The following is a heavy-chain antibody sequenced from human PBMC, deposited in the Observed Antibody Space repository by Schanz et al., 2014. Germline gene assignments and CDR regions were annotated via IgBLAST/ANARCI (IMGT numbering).Heavy chain of an antibody. CDR2: IGGSDGNT. Sequence: QVQLVQSGAEVKKAGASVKVSCKVSGYTLSKLSIHWVRQAPGQGLEWMGWIGGSDGNTNFAQKFQGRVTMTTDTSTSTVYMELRSLTSDDSAVYYCARDRDQWDGNYLDYWGQGTLVTVSS. CDR3: ARDRDQWDGNYLDY. CDR1: GYTLSKLS. V-gene: IGHV1-18*01. J-gene: IGHJ4*02. D-gene: IGHD1-26*01.